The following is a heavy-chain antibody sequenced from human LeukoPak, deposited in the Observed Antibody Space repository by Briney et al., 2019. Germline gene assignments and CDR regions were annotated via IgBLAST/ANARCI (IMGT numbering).Heavy chain of an antibody. CDR2: INPNSDGT. CDR3: ARGGRTYFSDNSGYYDAFDI. Sequence: ASVKVSCKASGYTFTSYGISWVRQAPGQGLEWMGWINPNSDGTNYVQKFQGRVTMTTDTSISTAYMELSRLRSDDTAVYHCARGGRTYFSDNSGYYDAFDIWGQGTMVTVSS. J-gene: IGHJ3*02. D-gene: IGHD3-22*01. V-gene: IGHV1-2*02. CDR1: GYTFTSYG.